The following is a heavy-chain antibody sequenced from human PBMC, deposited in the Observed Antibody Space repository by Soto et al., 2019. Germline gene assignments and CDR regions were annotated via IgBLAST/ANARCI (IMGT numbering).Heavy chain of an antibody. CDR2: IYYSGST. CDR1: GGSISSYF. Sequence: QVQLQESGPGLVKPSETLSLTCTVSGGSISSYFWTWIRQPPGKGLEWIGYIYYSGSTNYNPSLKSRVTISVDTSKNQFSLKRSSVTAADTAVYYCARGSDFLYYYGMDVWGQGTTVTVSS. CDR3: ARGSDFLYYYGMDV. V-gene: IGHV4-59*01. D-gene: IGHD5-12*01. J-gene: IGHJ6*02.